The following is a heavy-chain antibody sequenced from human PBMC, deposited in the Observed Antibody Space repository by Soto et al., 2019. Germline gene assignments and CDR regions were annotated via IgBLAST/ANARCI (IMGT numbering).Heavy chain of an antibody. CDR2: IIPIFGTA. D-gene: IGHD5-12*01. CDR3: ARTWSSKWLLYFDY. V-gene: IGHV1-69*06. CDR1: GGTFSSYA. Sequence: QVQLVQSGAEVKKPGSSVKVSCKASGGTFSSYAISWVRQAPGPGLEWMGGIIPIFGTANYEQKFQGRVTITADKSTSTAYMELSSLISEDTAVYYCARTWSSKWLLYFDYWGQGTLVTVSS. J-gene: IGHJ4*02.